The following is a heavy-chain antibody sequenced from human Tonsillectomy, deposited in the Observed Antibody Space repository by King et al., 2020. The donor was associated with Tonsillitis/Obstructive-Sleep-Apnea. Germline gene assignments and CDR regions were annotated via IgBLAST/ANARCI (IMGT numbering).Heavy chain of an antibody. CDR2: IHYSGST. J-gene: IGHJ4*02. CDR3: ARVGTTVVTPGVGFFDY. D-gene: IGHD4-23*01. V-gene: IGHV4-59*01. Sequence: VQLQESGPGLVKPSETLSLTCTVSGGSISSYYWSWIRQPPGKRLEWIGYIHYSGSTNYNPSLKSRVTVSVDTSKNQFSLKLSSVTAADTAVYYCARVGTTVVTPGVGFFDYWGQGTLVTVSS. CDR1: GGSISSYY.